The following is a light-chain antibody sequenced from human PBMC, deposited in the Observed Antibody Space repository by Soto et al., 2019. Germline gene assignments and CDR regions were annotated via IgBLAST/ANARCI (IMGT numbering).Light chain of an antibody. CDR2: EVS. CDR3: CSYTSSSTPYV. Sequence: QSALTQPASVSGSPGQSITISCTGTSSDVGGYNYVSWYQQHSGKAPKLMIYEVSNRPSGVSNRFSGSKSGNTASLTISGLQAEDEADYYCCSYTSSSTPYVFGTGTKVTVL. J-gene: IGLJ1*01. CDR1: SSDVGGYNY. V-gene: IGLV2-14*01.